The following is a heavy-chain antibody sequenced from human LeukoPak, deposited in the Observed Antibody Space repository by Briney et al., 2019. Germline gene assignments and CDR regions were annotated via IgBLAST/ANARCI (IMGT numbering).Heavy chain of an antibody. CDR2: ISAYNGNT. CDR3: ARCYDILTGDNWSDP. J-gene: IGHJ5*02. D-gene: IGHD3-9*01. Sequence: ASVKVSCKASGYTFTSYGISGVRQAPGQGREWMGWISAYNGNTNYAQQLQGRVTMTTDTATSTAYMELRSLRSDDTAVYYCARCYDILTGDNWSDPWGQGTLVTVSS. V-gene: IGHV1-18*01. CDR1: GYTFTSYG.